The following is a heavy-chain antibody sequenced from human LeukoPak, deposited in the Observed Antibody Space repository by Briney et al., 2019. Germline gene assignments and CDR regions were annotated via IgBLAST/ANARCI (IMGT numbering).Heavy chain of an antibody. CDR3: ARDQHSYNWSDEYYYMDV. CDR2: ISGSGGST. CDR1: GFTFSSYA. V-gene: IGHV3-23*01. J-gene: IGHJ6*03. Sequence: PGGSLRLSCAASGFTFSSYAMNWVRQAPGKGLEWVSAISGSGGSTYYADSVKGRFTISRDNAKNSLYLQMNSLRAEDTAVYYCARDQHSYNWSDEYYYMDVWGKGTTVTVSS. D-gene: IGHD1-20*01.